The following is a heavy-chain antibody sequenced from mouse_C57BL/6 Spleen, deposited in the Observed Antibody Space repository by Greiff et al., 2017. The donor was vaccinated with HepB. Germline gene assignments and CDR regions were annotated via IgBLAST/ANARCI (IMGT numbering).Heavy chain of an antibody. D-gene: IGHD1-1*01. CDR3: ERKGAPHTVVEKNFDV. V-gene: IGHV1-81*01. CDR1: GYTFTSYG. CDR2: IYPRSGNT. J-gene: IGHJ1*03. Sequence: VQLQQSGAELARPGASVKLSCKASGYTFTSYGISWVKQRTGQGLEWIGEIYPRSGNTYYNEKFKGKATLTADKSSSTAYMELRSLTSEDSAVYFWERKGAPHTVVEKNFDVWGTGTTVTVSS.